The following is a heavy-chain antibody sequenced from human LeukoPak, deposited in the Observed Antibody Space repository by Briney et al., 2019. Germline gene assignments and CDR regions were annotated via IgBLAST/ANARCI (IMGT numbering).Heavy chain of an antibody. CDR3: AIEYIVVVPAAIWSTHVGAFDI. CDR2: INPNTGGT. D-gene: IGHD2-2*01. J-gene: IGHJ3*02. V-gene: IGHV1-2*02. CDR1: GYPFTDYY. Sequence: ASVKVSCKAFGYPFTDYYVHWVRQAPGQGLEWMGWINPNTGGTSYGQKFQGRVTMTRDTSISTAYMELSRLRSDDTAVYYCAIEYIVVVPAAIWSTHVGAFDIWGQGTMVTVSS.